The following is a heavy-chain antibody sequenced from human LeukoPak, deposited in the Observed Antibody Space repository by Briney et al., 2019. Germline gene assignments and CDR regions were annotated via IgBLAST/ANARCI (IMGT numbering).Heavy chain of an antibody. J-gene: IGHJ4*02. Sequence: PGESLKISCKGSGYSFPSHWIGWVRQMPGKGLEWMGIIYPGDSDTKYGPSFQGQVTISADKSISTAYLQWNSLKASDTAMYYCAREGVFSAFDYWGQRTLVTVSS. CDR2: IYPGDSDT. CDR1: GYSFPSHW. CDR3: AREGVFSAFDY. V-gene: IGHV5-51*01. D-gene: IGHD3-3*01.